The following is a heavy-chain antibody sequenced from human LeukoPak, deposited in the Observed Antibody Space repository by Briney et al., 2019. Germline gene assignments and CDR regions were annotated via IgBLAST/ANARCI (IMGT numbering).Heavy chain of an antibody. D-gene: IGHD4-17*01. Sequence: GGSLRLSCAASGFTFDDYGMSWVRQAPGKWLEWVSGINWNGGSTGYADSVKGRFTISRDNAKNSLYRQMNSLRAEDTALYYCARDISPGYGDYVGYFDYWGQGTLVTVSS. CDR3: ARDISPGYGDYVGYFDY. J-gene: IGHJ4*02. V-gene: IGHV3-20*04. CDR2: INWNGGST. CDR1: GFTFDDYG.